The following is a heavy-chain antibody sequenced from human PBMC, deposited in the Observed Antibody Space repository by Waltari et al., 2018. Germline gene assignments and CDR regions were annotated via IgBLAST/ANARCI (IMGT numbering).Heavy chain of an antibody. CDR1: VFTFSSYS. V-gene: IGHV3-21*01. CDR3: ARVLAAAAAPDY. CDR2: ISSSSSYI. Sequence: EVQLVESGGGLVKPGGSLRLSCAASVFTFSSYSMTLVRQAPGKGLEWVSSISSSSSYIYYADSVKGRFTISRDNAKNSLYLQMNSLRAEDTAVYYCARVLAAAAAPDYWGQGTLVTVSS. J-gene: IGHJ4*02. D-gene: IGHD6-13*01.